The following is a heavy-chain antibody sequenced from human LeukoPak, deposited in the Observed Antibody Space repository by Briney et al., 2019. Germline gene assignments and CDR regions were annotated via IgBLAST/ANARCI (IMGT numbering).Heavy chain of an antibody. D-gene: IGHD2-15*01. V-gene: IGHV4-4*07. Sequence: NASGTLSLTCSVSGASINSHYWTRIRQPAGKGLEWIGRIYISGSTNYSPSLKSRVTMSVDTSKNQFSLNLISVTAADTAVYYCARALNPLPGTYYFDYWGQGTLVTVSS. CDR1: GASINSHY. CDR2: IYISGST. CDR3: ARALNPLPGTYYFDY. J-gene: IGHJ4*02.